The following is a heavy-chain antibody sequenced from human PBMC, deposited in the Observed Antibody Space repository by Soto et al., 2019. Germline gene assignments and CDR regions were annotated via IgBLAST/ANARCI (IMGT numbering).Heavy chain of an antibody. CDR3: SHIVVAGLGYYFDY. CDR2: IYWDDDK. J-gene: IGHJ4*02. CDR1: GFSLSTTRVA. V-gene: IGHV2-5*02. Sequence: QITLKESGPTLVKPTQTLTLTCTFSGFSLSTTRVAVGWIRQPPGKALEWLALIYWDDDKRYSPFLKSRLTIXXXTXENQLVLTMTNMDPVDTATYYCSHIVVAGLGYYFDYWGQGTLVTVSS. D-gene: IGHD6-19*01.